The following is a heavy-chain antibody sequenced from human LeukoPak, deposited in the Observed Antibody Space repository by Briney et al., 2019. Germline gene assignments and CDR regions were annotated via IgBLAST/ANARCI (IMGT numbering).Heavy chain of an antibody. V-gene: IGHV3-11*05. CDR3: ARGTRKGDYVPDY. Sequence: GGSLRLSCAASGFTFSDYYMSWIRQAPGKGLEWVSYISSSSSYRNYADSVKGRFTISRDNAKNSLYLQMNSLRAEDTAVYYCARGTRKGDYVPDYWGQGTLVTVSS. CDR2: ISSSSSYR. D-gene: IGHD4-17*01. CDR1: GFTFSDYY. J-gene: IGHJ4*02.